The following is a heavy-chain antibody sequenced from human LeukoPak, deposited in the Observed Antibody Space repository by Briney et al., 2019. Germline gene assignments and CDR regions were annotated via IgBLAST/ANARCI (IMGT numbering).Heavy chain of an antibody. D-gene: IGHD5-24*01. CDR2: ISNSGDTP. CDR1: GFTFSSYA. V-gene: IGHV3-23*01. Sequence: GGSLRLSCAASGFTFSSYAMSWVRQAPGKGLEWVSAISNSGDTPYYADSVKGRFTISRDNSKNTLYLQMNSLRAEGTAVYYCARFPCDGYSFPWCYFDYWGQGTLVTVSS. J-gene: IGHJ4*02. CDR3: ARFPCDGYSFPWCYFDY.